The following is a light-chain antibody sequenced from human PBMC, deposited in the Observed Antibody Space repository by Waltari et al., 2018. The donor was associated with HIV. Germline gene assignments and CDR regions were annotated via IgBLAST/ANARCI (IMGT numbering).Light chain of an antibody. CDR3: SSYSASGTLVL. J-gene: IGLJ2*01. Sequence: QSALTQPASVSGSPGQSISISCSGTSSDVGASDYVSWYHQHPGEAPTLILYEVKKRPSGISNRFSGFKSGNTASLTISGLQVEDEAHYYCSSYSASGTLVLFGGGTRLTVL. CDR2: EVK. V-gene: IGLV2-14*01. CDR1: SSDVGASDY.